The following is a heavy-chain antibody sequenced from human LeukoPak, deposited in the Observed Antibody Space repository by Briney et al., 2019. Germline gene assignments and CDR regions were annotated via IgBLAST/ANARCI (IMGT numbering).Heavy chain of an antibody. D-gene: IGHD2-8*02. V-gene: IGHV3-23*01. CDR2: IFPSGGEI. CDR3: ATYRQVLIPFES. J-gene: IGHJ4*02. Sequence: GGSLRLSCAASGFTFSTFAMIWVRQPPGKGLEWVSSIFPSGGEIHYADSVRGRFTISRDNSKSTLSLQMNSLRAEDTAIYYCATYRQVLIPFESWGQGTLVTVSS. CDR1: GFTFSTFA.